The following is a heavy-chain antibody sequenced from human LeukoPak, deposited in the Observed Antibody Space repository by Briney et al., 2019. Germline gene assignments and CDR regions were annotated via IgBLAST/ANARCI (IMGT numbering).Heavy chain of an antibody. D-gene: IGHD1-26*01. CDR2: INANSGGT. J-gene: IGHJ4*02. CDR1: GYTFADYF. V-gene: IGHV1-2*06. Sequence: ASVKVSCKTSGYTFADYFIHWVRQAPGQGLEWMGRINANSGGTEYEQKFQGRVTMTRDTSISTAYVEVNWLISDDTAIYYCARNVSSTSNWEFDHWGQGTLVTVS. CDR3: ARNVSSTSNWEFDH.